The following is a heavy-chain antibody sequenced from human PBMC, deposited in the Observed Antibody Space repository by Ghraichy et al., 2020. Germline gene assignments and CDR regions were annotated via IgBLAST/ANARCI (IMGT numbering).Heavy chain of an antibody. CDR1: GGSISSSSYY. V-gene: IGHV4-39*01. CDR2: IYYSRST. Sequence: SETLSLTCTVSGGSISSSSYYWGWIRQPPGKGLEWIGSIYYSRSTYYNPSLKSRVTISVDTSKNQFSLKLSSVTSADTAVYYCERQKYYDFWSGSRTPFDYWGQGTMVTVYS. D-gene: IGHD3-3*01. CDR3: ERQKYYDFWSGSRTPFDY. J-gene: IGHJ4*02.